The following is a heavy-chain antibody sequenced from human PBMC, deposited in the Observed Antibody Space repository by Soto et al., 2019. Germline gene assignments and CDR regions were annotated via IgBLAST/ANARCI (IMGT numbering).Heavy chain of an antibody. D-gene: IGHD6-19*01. Sequence: SETLSLTCTVSGGSISSYYCSWIRQPPGKGLEWIGYIYYSGSTNYNPSLKSRVTISVDTSKNQFSLKLSSVTAADTAVYYCAMAGRVAGTYYFDYWGQGTLVTVSS. J-gene: IGHJ4*02. V-gene: IGHV4-59*01. CDR1: GGSISSYY. CDR2: IYYSGST. CDR3: AMAGRVAGTYYFDY.